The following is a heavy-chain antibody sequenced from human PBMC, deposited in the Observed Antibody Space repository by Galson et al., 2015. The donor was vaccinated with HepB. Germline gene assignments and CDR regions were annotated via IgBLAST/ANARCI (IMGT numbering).Heavy chain of an antibody. CDR3: AKVSSGSFDFDY. D-gene: IGHD1-26*01. CDR1: GFTFSSYG. CDR2: ISWNSGSI. J-gene: IGHJ4*02. Sequence: LRLSCAASGFTFSSYGMHWVRQAPGKGLEWVSGISWNSGSIGYADSVKGRFTISRDNAKNSLYLQMNSLRAEDTALYYCAKVSSGSFDFDYWGQGTLVTVSS. V-gene: IGHV3-9*01.